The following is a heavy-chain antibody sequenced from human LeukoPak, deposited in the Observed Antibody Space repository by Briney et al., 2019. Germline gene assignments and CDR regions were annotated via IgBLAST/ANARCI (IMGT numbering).Heavy chain of an antibody. CDR2: IYTSGST. V-gene: IGHV4-4*07. D-gene: IGHD5-18*01. J-gene: IGHJ6*02. CDR1: RGSISSYY. CDR3: ARDDTAMVIRDYGMDV. Sequence: SETLSLTCTVSRGSISSYYWSWIRQPAGKGLEWIGRIYTSGSTNYNPSLKSRITMSVDTSENQFSLKLSSVTAADTAVYYCARDDTAMVIRDYGMDVWGQGTTVTLSS.